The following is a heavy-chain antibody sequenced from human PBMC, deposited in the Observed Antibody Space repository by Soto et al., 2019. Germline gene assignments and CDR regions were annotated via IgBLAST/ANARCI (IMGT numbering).Heavy chain of an antibody. D-gene: IGHD3-9*01. CDR2: IIPIFGTA. Sequence: QVQLVQSGAEVKKPGSSVKVSCKASGGTFSISAISWVRQAPGQGLDWMGGIIPIFGTAKYAQKFHGRITITADASTSTAYMELSSLRSEDTAVYYCAAIVTLVDYWGQGTLVTVSS. CDR3: AAIVTLVDY. CDR1: GGTFSISA. J-gene: IGHJ4*02. V-gene: IGHV1-69*01.